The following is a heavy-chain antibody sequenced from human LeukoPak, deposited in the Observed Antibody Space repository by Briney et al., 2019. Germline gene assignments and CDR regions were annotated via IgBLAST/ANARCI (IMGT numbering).Heavy chain of an antibody. CDR3: ARDTYTTVTAMDV. CDR1: GFTFTTYG. CDR2: ISTYNGNT. Sequence: ASVKVSCKASGFTFTTYGISWVRQAPGQGLEWMGWISTYNGNTNTDYAQKLQGRVTMTTDTSTSTAYMELRSLRSDDTAVYYCARDTYTTVTAMDVWGKGATVIVSS. D-gene: IGHD4-17*01. J-gene: IGHJ6*03. V-gene: IGHV1-18*01.